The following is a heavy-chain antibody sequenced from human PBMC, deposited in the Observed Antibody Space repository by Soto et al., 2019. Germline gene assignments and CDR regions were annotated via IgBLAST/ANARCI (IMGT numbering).Heavy chain of an antibody. CDR2: IWYDGSNK. V-gene: IGHV3-33*01. CDR3: ARDSGSYYFDY. Sequence: GGSLRLSCAASGFTFSSYGMHWVRQAPGKGLEWVAVIWYDGSNKYYADSVKGRFTISRDNSKNTLYLQMNSLRAEDTAVYYCARDSGSYYFDYWGQGTLVTVSS. CDR1: GFTFSSYG. J-gene: IGHJ4*02. D-gene: IGHD1-26*01.